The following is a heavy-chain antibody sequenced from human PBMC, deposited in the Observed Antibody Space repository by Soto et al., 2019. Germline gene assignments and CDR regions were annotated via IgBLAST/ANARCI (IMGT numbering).Heavy chain of an antibody. CDR3: TKENASDWGYMDF. Sequence: DVQLLESGGGLVRPGGSLRLSCAASGFTFTNYAMSWVRLAPGQGLEWVSTIPGSGGHKLHPEYADSVKGRFTISRDNSKDTLYLQMDSLSDEDTAVYYCTKENASDWGYMDFWGQGTTVTVSS. CDR2: IPGSGGHKLHP. V-gene: IGHV3-23*01. J-gene: IGHJ6*03. CDR1: GFTFTNYA. D-gene: IGHD7-27*01.